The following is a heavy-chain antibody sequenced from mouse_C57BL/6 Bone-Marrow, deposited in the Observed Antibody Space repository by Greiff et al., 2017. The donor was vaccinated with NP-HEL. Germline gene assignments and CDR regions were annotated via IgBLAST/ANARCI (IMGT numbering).Heavy chain of an antibody. CDR2: IYPGDGDT. CDR1: GYAFSSSW. CDR3: ARFWLRRSYYAMDY. Sequence: QVQLKESGPELVKPGASVKISCKASGYAFSSSWMNWVKQRPGKGLEWIGRIYPGDGDTNYNGKFKGKATLTADKSSSTAYMQLSSLTSEDSAVYFCARFWLRRSYYAMDYWGQGTSVTVSS. J-gene: IGHJ4*01. D-gene: IGHD2-2*01. V-gene: IGHV1-82*01.